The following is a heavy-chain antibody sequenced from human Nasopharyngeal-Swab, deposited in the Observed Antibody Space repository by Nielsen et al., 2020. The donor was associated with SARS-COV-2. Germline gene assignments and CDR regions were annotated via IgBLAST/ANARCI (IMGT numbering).Heavy chain of an antibody. CDR1: GFTFSSYG. V-gene: IGHV3-30*18. D-gene: IGHD6-13*01. J-gene: IGHJ1*01. CDR2: ISYDGSNK. CDR3: AKDGEEQQLVRYFQH. Sequence: GESLKISCAASGFTFSSYGMHWVRQAPGKGLEWVAVISYDGSNKYYADSVKGRFTISRDNSKNTLYLQMNSLRAEDTAVYYCAKDGEEQQLVRYFQHWGQGTLVTVSS.